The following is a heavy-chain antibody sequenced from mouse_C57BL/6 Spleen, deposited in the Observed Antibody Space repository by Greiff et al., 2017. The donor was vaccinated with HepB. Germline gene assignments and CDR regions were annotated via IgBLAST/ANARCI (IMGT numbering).Heavy chain of an antibody. CDR2: IDPSDSYT. Sequence: QVQLQQPGAELVKPGASVKLSCKASGYTFTSYWMQWVKQRPGQGLEWIGEIDPSDSYTNYNQKFKGKATLTVDTSSSTAYMQLSSLTSEDSAVYYCARWDSYYYGSSYLNAWFAYWGQGTLVTVSA. V-gene: IGHV1-50*01. CDR1: GYTFTSYW. D-gene: IGHD1-1*01. J-gene: IGHJ3*01. CDR3: ARWDSYYYGSSYLNAWFAY.